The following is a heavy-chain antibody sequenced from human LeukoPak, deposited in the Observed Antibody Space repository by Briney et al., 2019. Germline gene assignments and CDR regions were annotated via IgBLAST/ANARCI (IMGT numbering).Heavy chain of an antibody. CDR1: GGSISSYY. J-gene: IGHJ2*01. Sequence: SETLSLTCTVSGGSISSYYWSWIRQSPGKGLEWIGYISYSGSTNYNPSLKSRVSMSVNASKNQFSLNLSSLTAADTAVYYCASSLLRAWYFDLWGRGTLVAVSS. D-gene: IGHD2-15*01. V-gene: IGHV4-59*01. CDR3: ASSLLRAWYFDL. CDR2: ISYSGST.